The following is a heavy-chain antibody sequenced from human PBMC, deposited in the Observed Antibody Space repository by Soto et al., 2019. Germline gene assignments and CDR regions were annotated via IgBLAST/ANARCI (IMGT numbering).Heavy chain of an antibody. CDR3: ARSIAAAGARHSLGY. V-gene: IGHV3-53*04. D-gene: IGHD6-13*01. Sequence: EVQLVESGGGLVQPGGSLRLSCAASGFTVSSSYMSWVRQAPGKGLEWVSVIYSGGSTYYADSVKGRFTISRHNSKNTLYLQMNSLRAEDTAVYYCARSIAAAGARHSLGYWGQGTLVTVSS. J-gene: IGHJ4*02. CDR1: GFTVSSSY. CDR2: IYSGGST.